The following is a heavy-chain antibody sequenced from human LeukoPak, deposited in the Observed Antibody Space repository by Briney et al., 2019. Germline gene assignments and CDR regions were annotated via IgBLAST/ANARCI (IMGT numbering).Heavy chain of an antibody. CDR3: ASHSSRHYYDSSGYSAIDY. Sequence: TGGSLRLSCAASGFTFSSYAMHWVRQAPGKGLEWVAVISYDGSNKYYADSVKGRFTISRDNSKNTLYLQMYSLRAEDTAVYYCASHSSRHYYDSSGYSAIDYWGQGTLVTVSS. CDR1: GFTFSSYA. D-gene: IGHD3-22*01. V-gene: IGHV3-30-3*01. J-gene: IGHJ4*02. CDR2: ISYDGSNK.